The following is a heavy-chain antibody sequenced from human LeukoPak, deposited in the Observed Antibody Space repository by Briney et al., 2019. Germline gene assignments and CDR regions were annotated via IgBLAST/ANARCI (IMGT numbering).Heavy chain of an antibody. V-gene: IGHV3-30*02. D-gene: IGHD6-13*01. CDR3: ARGLGGDIAAAGTDVVDRLDY. J-gene: IGHJ4*02. CDR2: IRSDETIE. Sequence: HSGGSLRLSCAASGFTFSSYGMHWVRQAPGKGLEWVAFIRSDETIEYYAVSVKGRFTISRDNAKNSLYLQMNSLRAEDTAVYYCARGLGGDIAAAGTDVVDRLDYWGQGTLVTVSS. CDR1: GFTFSSYG.